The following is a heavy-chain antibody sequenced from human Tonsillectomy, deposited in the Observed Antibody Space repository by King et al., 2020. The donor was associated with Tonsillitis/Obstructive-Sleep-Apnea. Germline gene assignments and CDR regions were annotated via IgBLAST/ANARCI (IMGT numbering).Heavy chain of an antibody. CDR3: ARLTKVVVPAAIMQYYSFYYLDV. J-gene: IGHJ6*03. Sequence: QLQESGPGLVKPSETLSLTCIVSGGSISSSSYYWGWIRQPPGEGLEWIGTMSYSGSTYYNPSLKSRVTISGDTSKNQFSLKLSSVTAADTAVYYCARLTKVVVPAAIMQYYSFYYLDVWGKGTTVTVSS. CDR1: GGSISSSSYY. CDR2: MSYSGST. D-gene: IGHD2-2*02. V-gene: IGHV4-39*01.